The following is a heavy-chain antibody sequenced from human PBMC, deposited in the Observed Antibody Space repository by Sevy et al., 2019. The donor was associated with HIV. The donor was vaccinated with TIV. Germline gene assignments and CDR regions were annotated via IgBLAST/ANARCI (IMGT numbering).Heavy chain of an antibody. D-gene: IGHD4-17*01. J-gene: IGHJ6*02. Sequence: GSLRLSCAASGFTFSTYGMHWVRQAPGKGLQWLTFIRYDGSNKYYADSVRGRFTISRDNSKNTLYLQMNSLRAEDTAVYYCAKGPHPAVTTSYGMDVWGQGTTVTVSS. CDR2: IRYDGSNK. CDR1: GFTFSTYG. CDR3: AKGPHPAVTTSYGMDV. V-gene: IGHV3-30*02.